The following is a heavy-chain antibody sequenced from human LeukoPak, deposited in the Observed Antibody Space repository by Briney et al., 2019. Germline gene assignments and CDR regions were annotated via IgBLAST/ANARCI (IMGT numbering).Heavy chain of an antibody. D-gene: IGHD1-20*01. CDR3: AKSLTRYNWNDGPFDY. V-gene: IGHV3-23*01. CDR2: ISGSGGST. Sequence: GRSLRLSCAGSGFIFNNYAMHWVRQPPGKGLEWVSAISGSGGSTYYADSVKGRFTISRDNSKNTLYLQMNSLRAEDTAVYYCAKSLTRYNWNDGPFDYWGQGTPVTVSS. J-gene: IGHJ4*02. CDR1: GFIFNNYA.